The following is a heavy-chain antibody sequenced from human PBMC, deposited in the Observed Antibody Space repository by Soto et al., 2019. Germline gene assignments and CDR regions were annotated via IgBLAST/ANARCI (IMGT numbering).Heavy chain of an antibody. CDR1: GFSFRDAW. V-gene: IGHV3-15*07. Sequence: EVQMVESGGGLVKPGGSLRLSCAVSGFSFRDAWMNWVRQAPGKGLEWVGRIKSKAAGGAIDYAAPVKDRFTISRDDSKDTLYLQINSLKTEDTAMYYCTTDGPFGGVVVAFHLWGQGTMLSVSS. CDR2: IKSKAAGGAI. D-gene: IGHD3-10*01. J-gene: IGHJ3*01. CDR3: TTDGPFGGVVVAFHL.